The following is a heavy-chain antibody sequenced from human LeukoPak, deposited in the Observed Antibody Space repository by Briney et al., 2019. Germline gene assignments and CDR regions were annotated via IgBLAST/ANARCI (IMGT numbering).Heavy chain of an antibody. CDR2: ISWNSGSI. Sequence: PGGSLRLSCAASGFTFDDYAMRWVRQAPGKGLEWVSGISWNSGSIGYADSVKGRFTISRDNAKNSLYLQMNSLRAEDTALYYCARGYSSGWYLFDYWGQGTLVTVSS. CDR3: ARGYSSGWYLFDY. J-gene: IGHJ4*02. D-gene: IGHD6-19*01. CDR1: GFTFDDYA. V-gene: IGHV3-9*01.